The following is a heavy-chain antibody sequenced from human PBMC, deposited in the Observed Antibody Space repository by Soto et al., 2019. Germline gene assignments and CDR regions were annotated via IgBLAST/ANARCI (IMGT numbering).Heavy chain of an antibody. CDR2: INPNSGGT. V-gene: IGHV1-2*02. J-gene: IGHJ5*02. D-gene: IGHD5-18*01. CDR1: GYTFTGYY. Sequence: ASVKVSRKASGYTFTGYYMHWVRQAPGQGLEWMGWINPNSGGTNYAQKFQGRVTMTRDTSISTAYMELSRLRSDDTAVYYCARDQTSRLWSYGWFDPWGQGTLVTVSS. CDR3: ARDQTSRLWSYGWFDP.